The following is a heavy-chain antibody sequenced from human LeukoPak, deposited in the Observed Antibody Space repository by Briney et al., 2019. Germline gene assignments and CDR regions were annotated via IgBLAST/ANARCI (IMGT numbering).Heavy chain of an antibody. J-gene: IGHJ5*02. CDR3: ARLAVGLFSYNWFDP. V-gene: IGHV4-34*01. CDR1: GGSFSGYY. Sequence: SETLSLTCAVYGGSFSGYYWSWIRQPPGKGLEWIGEINHSGSTNYNPSLKSRVTISVDTSKNQFSLKLSSVTAADTAVYYCARLAVGLFSYNWFDPWGQGTLVTVSS. CDR2: INHSGST. D-gene: IGHD6-19*01.